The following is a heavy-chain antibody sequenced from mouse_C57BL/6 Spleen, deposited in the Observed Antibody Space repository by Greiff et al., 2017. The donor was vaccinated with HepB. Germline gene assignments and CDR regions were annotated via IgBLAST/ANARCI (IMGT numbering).Heavy chain of an antibody. D-gene: IGHD1-2*01. Sequence: EVQLQQSGPELVKPGASVKIPCKASGYTFTDYNMDWVKQSHGKSLEWIGDINPNNGGTIYNQKFKGKATLTVDKSSSTAYMELRSLTSEDTAVYYCAGRDHYDVGDYYAMDYWGQGTSVTVSS. CDR2: INPNNGGT. V-gene: IGHV1-18*01. J-gene: IGHJ4*01. CDR3: AGRDHYDVGDYYAMDY. CDR1: GYTFTDYN.